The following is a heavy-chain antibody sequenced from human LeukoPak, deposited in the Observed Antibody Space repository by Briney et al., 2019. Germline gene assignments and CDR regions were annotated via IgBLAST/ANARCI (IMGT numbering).Heavy chain of an antibody. D-gene: IGHD6-6*01. CDR3: ARGVRKYSSSAGHFY. Sequence: GGSLRLSCAASGFTFSSFEMNWVRQAAGKGLEWLSYISSSGSTKYYADSVTGRFTISRDNAKNSLYLQMNSLRAEDTAVYYCARGVRKYSSSAGHFYWGQGTLVTVSS. CDR2: ISSSGSTK. J-gene: IGHJ4*02. CDR1: GFTFSSFE. V-gene: IGHV3-48*03.